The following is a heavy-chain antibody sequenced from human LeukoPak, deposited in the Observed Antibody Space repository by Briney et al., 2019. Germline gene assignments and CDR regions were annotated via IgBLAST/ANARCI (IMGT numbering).Heavy chain of an antibody. Sequence: PGGSLRLSCAASGFTFSSYAMSWVRQAPGKGLEWVLAISGSGGSTYYADSVKGRFTISRDNSKNTLYLQMNSLRAEDTAVYYCAKKKGSIPGYYYYMDVWGKGTTVTVSS. J-gene: IGHJ6*03. V-gene: IGHV3-23*01. CDR1: GFTFSSYA. D-gene: IGHD2/OR15-2a*01. CDR2: ISGSGGST. CDR3: AKKKGSIPGYYYYMDV.